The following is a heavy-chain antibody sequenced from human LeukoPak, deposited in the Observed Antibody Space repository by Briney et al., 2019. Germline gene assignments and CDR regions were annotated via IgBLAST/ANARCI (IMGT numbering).Heavy chain of an antibody. D-gene: IGHD2-15*01. CDR3: ARDYSVVVVAELDY. J-gene: IGHJ4*02. Sequence: PGGSLRLSCAASGFTFSSYAMHWVRQAPGKGLEWVAVISYDGSNKYYADSVKGRFTISRDNSKNTLYLQMSSLRAEDTAVYYCARDYSVVVVAELDYWGQGTLVTVSS. CDR2: ISYDGSNK. V-gene: IGHV3-30*04. CDR1: GFTFSSYA.